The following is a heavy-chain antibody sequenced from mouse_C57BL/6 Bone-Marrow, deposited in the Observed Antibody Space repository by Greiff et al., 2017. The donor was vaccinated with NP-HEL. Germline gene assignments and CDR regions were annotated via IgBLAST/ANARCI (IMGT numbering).Heavy chain of an antibody. V-gene: IGHV1-50*01. J-gene: IGHJ3*01. D-gene: IGHD3-2*02. CDR1: GYTFTSYW. CDR2: LDPSDSYT. CDR3: ALDSSGPAWFAY. Sequence: VQLQQPGAELVKPGASVKLSCKASGYTFTSYWMQWVKQRPGQGLEWIGELDPSDSYTNYNQKFKGKATLTVDTSSSTAYMQLSSLTSEDSAVYYCALDSSGPAWFAYWGQGTLVTVSA.